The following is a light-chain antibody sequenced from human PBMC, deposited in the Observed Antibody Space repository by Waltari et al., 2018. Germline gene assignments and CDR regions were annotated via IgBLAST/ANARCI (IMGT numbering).Light chain of an antibody. CDR3: SSESSDKVVL. CDR2: DVS. V-gene: IGLV2-14*03. CDR1: SNDVGFSNS. J-gene: IGLJ3*02. Sequence: QSALTQPASVSGSPGQSVTISCTGTSNDVGFSNSVSWYQDHPGQGPKVIIYDVSDRPYGVSARFSGSKSGKTASLTISGLQAEDEADYYCSSESSDKVVLFGGVTKVTVL.